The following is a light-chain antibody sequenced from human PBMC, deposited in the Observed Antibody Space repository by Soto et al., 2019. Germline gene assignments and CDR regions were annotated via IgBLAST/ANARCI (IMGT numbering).Light chain of an antibody. V-gene: IGLV2-14*01. CDR1: SSDVGGYDY. CDR2: DVN. Sequence: QSALTQPASVSGSPGQSLTIYCTGTSSDVGGYDYVSWYQQHPGKAPQLMIYDVNNRPSGVTNRLSGSKSGNTASLTISGLQAEDEAEYYCSSYTSSSTLVFSGGTKLTVL. CDR3: SSYTSSSTLV. J-gene: IGLJ2*01.